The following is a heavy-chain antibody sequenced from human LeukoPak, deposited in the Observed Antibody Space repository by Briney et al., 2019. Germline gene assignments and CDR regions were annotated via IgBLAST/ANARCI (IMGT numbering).Heavy chain of an antibody. CDR1: GFTFSSYA. CDR2: IKQDGSEK. D-gene: IGHD5-18*01. V-gene: IGHV3-7*01. Sequence: TGGSLRLSCAASGFTFSSYAMSWVRQAPGKGLEWVANIKQDGSEKYYVDSVKGRFTISRDNAKNSLSLQMNSLRAEDTAVYYCAREGSSGTAMVTFWGQGTLVTVSS. J-gene: IGHJ4*02. CDR3: AREGSSGTAMVTF.